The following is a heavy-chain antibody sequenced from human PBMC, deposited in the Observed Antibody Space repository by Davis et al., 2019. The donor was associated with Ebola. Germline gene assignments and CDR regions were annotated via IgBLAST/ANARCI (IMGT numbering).Heavy chain of an antibody. J-gene: IGHJ4*02. D-gene: IGHD2-2*01. CDR2: IRSKANSYAT. CDR3: TVVPAAHVDY. CDR1: GFTFSGSA. V-gene: IGHV3-73*01. Sequence: GGSLRLSCAASGFTFSGSAMHWVRQASGKGLEWVGRIRSKANSYATAYAASVKGRFTISRDDSKNTAYLQMTSLKTEDTAVYYCTVVPAAHVDYWGQGTLVTVSS.